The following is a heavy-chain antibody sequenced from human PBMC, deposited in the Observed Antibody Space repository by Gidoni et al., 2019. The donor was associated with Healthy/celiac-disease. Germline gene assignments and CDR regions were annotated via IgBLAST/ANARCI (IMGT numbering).Heavy chain of an antibody. CDR2: IRSKANSYAK. V-gene: IGHV3-73*01. J-gene: IGHJ4*02. CDR3: TRQRLDTAMAPPDDY. D-gene: IGHD5-18*01. Sequence: EVQLVESGGGLVQPGGSLTLSCAASGFTFGGSAMPWVRQASGKGVELVGRIRSKANSYAKAYAASVKGRFTISRDDSKNTAYLQMNSLKTEDTAVYYCTRQRLDTAMAPPDDYWGQGTLVTVSS. CDR1: GFTFGGSA.